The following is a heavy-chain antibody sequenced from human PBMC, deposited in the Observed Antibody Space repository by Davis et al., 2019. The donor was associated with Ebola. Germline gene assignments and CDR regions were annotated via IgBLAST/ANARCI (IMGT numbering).Heavy chain of an antibody. CDR2: ISYDGSNK. J-gene: IGHJ4*02. Sequence: GESLKISCVASGLTFSRYGMHWVRQTPGKGLEWVAFISYDGSNKYYADSVKGRFTISRDNSKNTLYLQVNSLRTEDTAVYYCARDPACSGGSCYSEGFLDYWGQGTLVTVSS. CDR1: GLTFSRYG. CDR3: ARDPACSGGSCYSEGFLDY. V-gene: IGHV3-30*19. D-gene: IGHD2-15*01.